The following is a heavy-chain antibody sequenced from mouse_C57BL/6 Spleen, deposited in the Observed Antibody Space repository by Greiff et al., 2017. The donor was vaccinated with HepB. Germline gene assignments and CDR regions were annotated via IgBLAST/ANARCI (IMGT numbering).Heavy chain of an antibody. CDR1: GYAFSSSW. Sequence: QVQLQQSGPELVKPGASVKISCKASGYAFSSSWMNWVKQRPGKGLEWIGRIYPGDGDTNYNGKFKGKATLTADKSSSTAYMQLSSLTSEDSAVYFCARSNGMDYYAMDYWGQGTSVTVSS. D-gene: IGHD1-1*01. CDR3: ARSNGMDYYAMDY. J-gene: IGHJ4*01. CDR2: IYPGDGDT. V-gene: IGHV1-82*01.